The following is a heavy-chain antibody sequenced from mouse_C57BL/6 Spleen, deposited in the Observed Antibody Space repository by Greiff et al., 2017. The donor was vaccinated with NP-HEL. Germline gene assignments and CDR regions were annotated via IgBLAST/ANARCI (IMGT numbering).Heavy chain of an antibody. D-gene: IGHD1-1*01. J-gene: IGHJ1*03. CDR3: ARSELRWYFDV. Sequence: VQLQQSGAELVRPGASVKLSCKASGYTFTDYYINRVKQRPGQGLEWIARIYPGSGNTYYNEKFKGKATLTAEKSSSTAYMQLSSLTSEDSAVYFCARSELRWYFDVWGTGTTVTVSS. CDR2: IYPGSGNT. CDR1: GYTFTDYY. V-gene: IGHV1-76*01.